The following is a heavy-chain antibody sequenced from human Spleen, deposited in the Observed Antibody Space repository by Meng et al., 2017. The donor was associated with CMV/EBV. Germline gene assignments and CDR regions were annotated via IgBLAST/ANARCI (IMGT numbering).Heavy chain of an antibody. J-gene: IGHJ4*02. V-gene: IGHV4-39*07. Sequence: SETLSLTCTVSGGSISSSSYYWGWIRQPPGKGLEWIGEINHSGSTNYNPSLKSRVTISVDTSKNQVSLKLSSVTAADTAVYYCARAQASYEFWSGWNYWGQGTLVTVSS. CDR1: GGSISSSSYY. CDR2: INHSGST. D-gene: IGHD3-3*01. CDR3: ARAQASYEFWSGWNY.